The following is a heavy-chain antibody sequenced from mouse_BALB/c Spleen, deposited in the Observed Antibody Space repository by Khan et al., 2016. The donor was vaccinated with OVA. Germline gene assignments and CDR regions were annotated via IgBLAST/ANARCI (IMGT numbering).Heavy chain of an antibody. CDR1: GFPFSSYA. J-gene: IGHJ4*01. Sequence: EVELVASGGGLVKPGGSLKLSCSASGFPFSSYAMSWVRQTPEKRLECVATISTGGHYTFYPDSVKGRFTISRDNAKNTLYLQMSSLRSEDTAMYYCARSLVDYHAIDYWGQGTSVTVSS. CDR3: ARSLVDYHAIDY. CDR2: ISTGGHYT. V-gene: IGHV5-9-3*01. D-gene: IGHD2-2*01.